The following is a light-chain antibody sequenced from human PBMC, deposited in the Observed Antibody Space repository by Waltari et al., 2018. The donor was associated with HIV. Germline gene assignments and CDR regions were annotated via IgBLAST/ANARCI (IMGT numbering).Light chain of an antibody. CDR3: QSHGSSLSGASV. Sequence: QSVLTQPPSVSAAPGQTITISCTGNSSNIGAGYSVHWHPQGPGSAPKLLIYLNQNRPAGVPARFSGSRSGSSASLAITGLRPEDEADYFCQSHGSSLSGASVFGGGTKVTVL. V-gene: IGLV1-40*01. J-gene: IGLJ2*01. CDR1: SSNIGAGYS. CDR2: LNQ.